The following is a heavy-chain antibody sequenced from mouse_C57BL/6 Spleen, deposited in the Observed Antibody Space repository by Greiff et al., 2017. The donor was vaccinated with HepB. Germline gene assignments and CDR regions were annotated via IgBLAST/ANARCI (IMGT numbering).Heavy chain of an antibody. V-gene: IGHV1-54*01. CDR1: GYAFTNYL. CDR2: INPGSGGT. Sequence: VQLVESGAELVRPGTSVKVSCKASGYAFTNYLIEWVKQRPGQGLEWIGVINPGSGGTNYNEKFKGKATLTADKSSSTAYMQLSSLTSEDSAVYFCARGYYGSSPAMDYWGQGTSVTVSS. D-gene: IGHD1-1*01. J-gene: IGHJ4*01. CDR3: ARGYYGSSPAMDY.